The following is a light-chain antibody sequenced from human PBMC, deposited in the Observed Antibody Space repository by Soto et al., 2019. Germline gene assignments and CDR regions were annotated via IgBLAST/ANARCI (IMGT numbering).Light chain of an antibody. J-gene: IGLJ2*01. Sequence: SYELTQPPSVSVSPGQTASITCSGDKLGDKYACWYQQKPGQSPVLVIYPDTKRPSGVPERFSGSNSGNTVTLTISGAQAMDAADYYCQTWDNGIAVFGGGTKLTLL. V-gene: IGLV3-1*01. CDR1: KLGDKY. CDR2: PDT. CDR3: QTWDNGIAV.